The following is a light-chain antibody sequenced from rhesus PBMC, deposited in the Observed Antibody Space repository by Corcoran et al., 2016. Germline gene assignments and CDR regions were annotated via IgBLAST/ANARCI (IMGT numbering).Light chain of an antibody. V-gene: IGKV1-22*01. CDR3: QQYSSRPWT. CDR2: KAS. CDR1: QGISSW. Sequence: DIQMTQSPSSLSASVGDTVTITCRASQGISSWLACYQQKPGKAPKLLIYKASSLQSGVPSRIRGSGYGTDFTLTISSLQSEDFATYYCQQYSSRPWTFGQGTKVEIK. J-gene: IGKJ1*01.